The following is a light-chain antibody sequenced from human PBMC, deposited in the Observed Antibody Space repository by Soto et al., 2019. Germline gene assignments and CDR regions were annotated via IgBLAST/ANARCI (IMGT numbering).Light chain of an antibody. CDR2: EVT. CDR1: VTDVGGYNA. CDR3: NSFRVSHLYV. V-gene: IGLV2-14*01. Sequence: LSQAASVSGSPGQTITISGTGTVTDVGGYNAVSWYQHHPGKAPKLIIYEVTHRPSGVSDRFSASKSGNTASLTISGLQAEDEADYYCNSFRVSHLYVFGTGTKVTVL. J-gene: IGLJ1*01.